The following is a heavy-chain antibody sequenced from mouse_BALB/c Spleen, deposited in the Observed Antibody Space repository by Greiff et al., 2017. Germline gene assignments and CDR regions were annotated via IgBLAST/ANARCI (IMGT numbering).Heavy chain of an antibody. CDR3: ASRYGSYVRARDY. J-gene: IGHJ4*01. Sequence: EVKLMESGGGLAKPGGSLKLSCAASGFTFSDYYMYWVRQTPEKRLEWVATISDGGSYTYYPDSVKGRFTITRDKAKNNLYLQMSSLKSEDTAMYYCASRYGSYVRARDYWGQGTSVTVSS. V-gene: IGHV5-4*02. CDR2: ISDGGSYT. D-gene: IGHD2-10*02. CDR1: GFTFSDYY.